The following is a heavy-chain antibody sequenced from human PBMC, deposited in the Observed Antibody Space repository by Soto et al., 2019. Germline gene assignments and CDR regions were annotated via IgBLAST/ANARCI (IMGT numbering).Heavy chain of an antibody. V-gene: IGHV4-31*03. CDR1: GGSIISGGYY. CDR3: AASCVACGGFNYYGMDV. J-gene: IGHJ6*02. CDR2: IYYSGTT. D-gene: IGHD2-21*01. Sequence: ILSLTCTVSGGSIISGGYYWYWIRQHPGKGLEWIGYIYYSGTTYYNPSLKSRVTISVDTSKNQFSLKLSSVTAADTAVYYCAASCVACGGFNYYGMDVWGQGTTVTVSS.